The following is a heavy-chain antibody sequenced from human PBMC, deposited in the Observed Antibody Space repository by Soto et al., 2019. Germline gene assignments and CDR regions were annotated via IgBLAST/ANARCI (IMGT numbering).Heavy chain of an antibody. CDR1: GFTFSHYN. Sequence: GGSLRLSCAASGFTFSHYNMNWVRQAPGKGLEWVSYITTGSSTIYHADSVKGRFTISRDNAKNSLYLQMNSLRDEDTAVYYCARVRGSSGFGMDVWGQGTTVTVSS. CDR2: ITTGSSTI. CDR3: ARVRGSSGFGMDV. D-gene: IGHD6-6*01. J-gene: IGHJ6*02. V-gene: IGHV3-48*02.